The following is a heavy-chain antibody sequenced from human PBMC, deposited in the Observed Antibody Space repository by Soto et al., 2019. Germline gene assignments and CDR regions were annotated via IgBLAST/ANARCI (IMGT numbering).Heavy chain of an antibody. Sequence: QVQLVESGGGVVQPGRSLRLSCAASGFTFSSYGMHWVRQAPGKGLEWVAVIWYDGSNKYYADSVKGRFTISRDNSKNTLYMQMNSVRAEDTAVYYCARGKLYYFDYWGQGTLVTVSS. CDR2: IWYDGSNK. CDR3: ARGKLYYFDY. V-gene: IGHV3-33*01. J-gene: IGHJ4*02. CDR1: GFTFSSYG.